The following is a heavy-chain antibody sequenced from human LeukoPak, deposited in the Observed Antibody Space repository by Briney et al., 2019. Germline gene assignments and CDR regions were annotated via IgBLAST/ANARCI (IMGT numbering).Heavy chain of an antibody. D-gene: IGHD3-22*01. J-gene: IGHJ5*02. CDR1: GYTFTSYG. CDR2: ISAYNGNT. Sequence: ASVKVSCKASGYTFTSYGTSWVRQAPGQGLEWMGWISAYNGNTNYAQKLQGRVTMTTDTSTSTAYMELRSLRSDDTAVYYCARDLSSYYDSSGYYLGIPNWFDPWGQGTLVTVSS. CDR3: ARDLSSYYDSSGYYLGIPNWFDP. V-gene: IGHV1-18*01.